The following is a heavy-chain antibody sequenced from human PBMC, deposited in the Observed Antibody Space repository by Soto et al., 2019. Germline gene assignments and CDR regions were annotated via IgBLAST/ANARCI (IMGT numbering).Heavy chain of an antibody. CDR2: IYPGDSDT. Sequence: GASLKISWQGSGYSFAKYWIAWVRQMPGKGLEWVGVIYPGDSDTRYSPSFRGQVTISADKSISHVYLQWSSLKASDTAMYYWARIRLRQSYYVMDGWGQGSTVTF. J-gene: IGHJ6*02. CDR1: GYSFAKYW. V-gene: IGHV5-51*01. D-gene: IGHD5-12*01. CDR3: ARIRLRQSYYVMDG.